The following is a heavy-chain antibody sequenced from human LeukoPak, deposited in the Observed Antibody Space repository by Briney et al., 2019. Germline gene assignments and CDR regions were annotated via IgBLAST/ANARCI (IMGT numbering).Heavy chain of an antibody. CDR3: ARYGSGTSYITNYFDY. CDR1: GFSFGGYW. V-gene: IGHV3-48*02. CDR2: ISSDSRTI. J-gene: IGHJ4*02. D-gene: IGHD3-10*01. Sequence: PGGSLRLSCAASGFSFGGYWMTWVRQAPGKGLEWVSYISSDSRTIYYADSVKGRFTISRDNAKNSLYLQMKSLRDEDTAVYYCARYGSGTSYITNYFDYWGQGTLVTVSS.